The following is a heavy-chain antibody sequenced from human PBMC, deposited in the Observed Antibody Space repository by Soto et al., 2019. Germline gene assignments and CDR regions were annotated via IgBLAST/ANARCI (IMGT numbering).Heavy chain of an antibody. CDR1: GFTFSSYE. V-gene: IGHV3-48*03. CDR2: ISSSGSTI. J-gene: IGHJ3*02. D-gene: IGHD3-22*01. Sequence: VGSLRLSCAASGFTFSSYEMNWVRQAPGKGLEWVSYISSSGSTIYYADSVKGRFTISRDNAKNSLYLQMNSLRAEDTAVYYCAHLYYYDSSGYLLGDAFDIWGQGTMVTVSS. CDR3: AHLYYYDSSGYLLGDAFDI.